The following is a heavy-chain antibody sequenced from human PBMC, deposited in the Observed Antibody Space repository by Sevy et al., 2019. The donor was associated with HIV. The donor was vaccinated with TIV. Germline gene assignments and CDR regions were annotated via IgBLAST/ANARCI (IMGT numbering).Heavy chain of an antibody. D-gene: IGHD3-22*01. CDR2: ISYDGSNK. V-gene: IGHV3-30-3*01. Sequence: GGSLRLSCAASGFTFSSYAMHWVRQAPGKGLEWVAVISYDGSNKYYADSVKGRFTISRDNSKNTPYLQMNSLRAEDTAVYYCARDGGLYMTMIVVVISYYFDYWGQGTLVTVSS. CDR3: ARDGGLYMTMIVVVISYYFDY. J-gene: IGHJ4*02. CDR1: GFTFSSYA.